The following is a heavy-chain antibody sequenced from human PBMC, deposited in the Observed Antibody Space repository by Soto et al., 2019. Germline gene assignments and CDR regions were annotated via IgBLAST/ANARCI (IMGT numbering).Heavy chain of an antibody. CDR2: ISSDGGNI. J-gene: IGHJ4*02. Sequence: LRLSCIASGFTFSDYYMTWIRQAPGKGLEWISHISSDGGNIYYADSVKGRFTISRDNAKNSLFLQMNSLRAEDTAVYYCLRPYFFDYWGQGTLVTVSS. CDR1: GFTFSDYY. V-gene: IGHV3-11*01. CDR3: LRPYFFDY.